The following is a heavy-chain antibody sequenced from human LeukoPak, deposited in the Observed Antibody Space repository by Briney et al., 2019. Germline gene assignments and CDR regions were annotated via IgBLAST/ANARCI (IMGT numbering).Heavy chain of an antibody. CDR2: IYHSGGT. J-gene: IGHJ4*02. CDR3: ARGESSGYPHLDY. V-gene: IGHV4-30-2*01. Sequence: SETLSLTCAVSGGSISSGGYSWSWIRQPPGKGLEWIGYIYHSGGTYYNPSLKSRVTISVDRSKNQFSLKLSSVTAADTAVYYCARGESSGYPHLDYWGQGTLVTVSS. D-gene: IGHD3-22*01. CDR1: GGSISSGGYS.